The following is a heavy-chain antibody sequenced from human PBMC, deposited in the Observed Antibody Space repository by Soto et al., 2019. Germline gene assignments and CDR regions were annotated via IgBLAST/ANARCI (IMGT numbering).Heavy chain of an antibody. CDR3: VSNWGSEWYLDL. CDR2: IYAGGSI. Sequence: EVQLVESGGGLVQPGGSLRLSCAASGLTVSGNYMTWVRQAPGKGLEWVSVIYAGGSIYYRDSVKGRFTISRDNSKNTLHLQMNSLRAEVTTVYYCVSNWGSEWYLDLWGRGTLVTVSS. V-gene: IGHV3-66*01. J-gene: IGHJ2*01. CDR1: GLTVSGNY. D-gene: IGHD7-27*01.